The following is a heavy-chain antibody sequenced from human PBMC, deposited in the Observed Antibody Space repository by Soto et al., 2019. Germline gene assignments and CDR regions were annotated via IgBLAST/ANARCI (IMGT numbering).Heavy chain of an antibody. CDR2: INPNSGGT. D-gene: IGHD5-18*01. CDR1: GYTFTGYY. V-gene: IGHV1-2*04. Sequence: QVQMVQSGAEVKKPGASVKVSCKASGYTFTGYYMHWVRQAPGQGLEWMGWINPNSGGTNYAQKFQGWVTMTSDTSISTAYMKLSRLITDDTAVYYCAIDSGIQHILWYFDLWGRGTLVTVSS. J-gene: IGHJ2*01. CDR3: AIDSGIQHILWYFDL.